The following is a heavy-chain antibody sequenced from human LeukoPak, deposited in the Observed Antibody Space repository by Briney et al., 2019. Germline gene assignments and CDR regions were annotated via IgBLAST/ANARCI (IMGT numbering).Heavy chain of an antibody. Sequence: GGSLRLSCAASGFTFRSYSMNWVRQAPGKGLEWVASMSSSSSTNIYYADSVKGRFTISRDNAKNSLYLQMNSLRAEDTAVYYCAKCPYRNYYDSSGYRPHFDYWGQGTLVTVSS. D-gene: IGHD3-22*01. CDR2: MSSSSSTNI. J-gene: IGHJ4*02. CDR1: GFTFRSYS. V-gene: IGHV3-21*04. CDR3: AKCPYRNYYDSSGYRPHFDY.